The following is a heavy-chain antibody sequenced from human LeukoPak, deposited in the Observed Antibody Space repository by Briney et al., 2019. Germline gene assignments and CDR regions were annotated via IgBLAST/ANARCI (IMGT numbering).Heavy chain of an antibody. CDR1: GFTFSSYW. V-gene: IGHV3-7*01. CDR2: IKQDGSEK. Sequence: PGGSLRLSCAASGFTFSSYWMNWVRQAPGKGLEWVANIKQDGSEKYYVDSVNGRFTISRDNAKNSLYLQMNSLRVEDTAVYYCARPPNHCSGGTCYFPFDCWGQGTLVTASS. J-gene: IGHJ4*02. CDR3: ARPPNHCSGGTCYFPFDC. D-gene: IGHD2-15*01.